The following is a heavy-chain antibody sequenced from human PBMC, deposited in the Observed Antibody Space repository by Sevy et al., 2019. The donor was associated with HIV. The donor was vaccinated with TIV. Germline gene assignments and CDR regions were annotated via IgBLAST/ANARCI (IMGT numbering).Heavy chain of an antibody. CDR3: ARDYNSGWRKFNLFDP. D-gene: IGHD6-19*01. CDR1: GFTFSTYS. V-gene: IGHV3-21*01. J-gene: IGHJ5*02. Sequence: GGSLRLSCAASGFTFSTYSMNWVRQAPGKGLEWVSSISSTSSYIDYAYSVKGRCTISRDNAKNKMYLQMNNLRAEDTAVYYCARDYNSGWRKFNLFDPWGQGTLVTVSS. CDR2: ISSTSSYI.